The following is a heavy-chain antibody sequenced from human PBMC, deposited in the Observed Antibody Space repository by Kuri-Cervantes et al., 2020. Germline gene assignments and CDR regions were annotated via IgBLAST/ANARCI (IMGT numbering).Heavy chain of an antibody. CDR3: ARSNIAAAGTNFDY. CDR2: IWYDGSNK. D-gene: IGHD6-13*01. CDR1: GFTFSSYG. J-gene: IGHJ4*02. V-gene: IGHV3-33*01. Sequence: LSLTCAASGFTFSSYGMHWVRQAPGKGLEWVAVIWYDGSNKYYADSVKGRFTISRDNSKNTLYLQMNSLRAEDTAVYYCARSNIAAAGTNFDYWGQGTLVTVSS.